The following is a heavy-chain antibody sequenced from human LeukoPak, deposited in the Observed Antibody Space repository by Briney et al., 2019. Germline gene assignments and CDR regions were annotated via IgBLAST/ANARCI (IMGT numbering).Heavy chain of an antibody. Sequence: GGSLRLSCAASGFTFRIYGMHWVRQAPGKGLEWVSLISWDGGSTYYADSVKGRFTISRDNSKNSLYLQMNSLRTEDTALYYCAKGTAADYWGQGTLVTVSS. J-gene: IGHJ4*02. CDR2: ISWDGGST. D-gene: IGHD6-25*01. V-gene: IGHV3-43*01. CDR1: GFTFRIYG. CDR3: AKGTAADY.